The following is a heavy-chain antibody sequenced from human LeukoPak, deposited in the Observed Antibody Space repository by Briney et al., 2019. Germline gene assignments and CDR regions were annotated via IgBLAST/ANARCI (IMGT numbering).Heavy chain of an antibody. CDR1: GVTFSSYW. J-gene: IGHJ4*02. CDR2: INTDGSTT. Sequence: GGSLRLSCAASGVTFSSYWMHWVRQAPGEGLVWVSRINTDGSTTTYADSVKGRFTISRDNAKNTLYLQMDSLRAEDRAVYYGARDLAACPDYWGKGTLVTVSS. D-gene: IGHD6-25*01. V-gene: IGHV3-74*01. CDR3: ARDLAACPDY.